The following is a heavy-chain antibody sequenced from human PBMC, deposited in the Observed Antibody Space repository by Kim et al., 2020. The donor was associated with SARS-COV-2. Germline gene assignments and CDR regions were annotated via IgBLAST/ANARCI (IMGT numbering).Heavy chain of an antibody. Sequence: GESLKISCKGSGYSFTSYWIGWVRQMPGKGLEWMGIIYPGDSDTRYSPSFQGQVTISADKSISTAYLQWSSLKASDTAMYYCATGLSNDSSGYYLWVAFDIWGQGTMVTVSS. V-gene: IGHV5-51*01. D-gene: IGHD3-22*01. CDR1: GYSFTSYW. J-gene: IGHJ3*02. CDR3: ATGLSNDSSGYYLWVAFDI. CDR2: IYPGDSDT.